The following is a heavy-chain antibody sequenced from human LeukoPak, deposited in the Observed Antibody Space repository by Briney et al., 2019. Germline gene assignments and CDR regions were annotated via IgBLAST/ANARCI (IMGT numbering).Heavy chain of an antibody. CDR1: GFTFSGSA. V-gene: IGHV3-73*01. CDR3: TRQIDWFEYYYYYGMDV. D-gene: IGHD3-9*01. Sequence: PGGSLRLSCAASGFTFSGSAMHWVRQASGKGLEWVGRIRSKANSYATAYAASVKGRFTISRDDSKNTAYLQMNSLKTEDTAVYYCTRQIDWFEYYYYYGMDVWGQGTTVTVSS. J-gene: IGHJ6*02. CDR2: IRSKANSYAT.